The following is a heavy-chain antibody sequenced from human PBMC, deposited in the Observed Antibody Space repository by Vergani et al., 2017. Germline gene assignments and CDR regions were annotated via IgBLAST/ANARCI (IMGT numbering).Heavy chain of an antibody. D-gene: IGHD5-18*01. V-gene: IGHV4-39*07. CDR3: ARDQPRIQLWLNWFDP. J-gene: IGHJ5*02. Sequence: QLQLQESGPGLVKPSEPLSLTCTVSGGSISSSSYYWGWIRQPPGKGLEWIGSIYYSGSTYYNPSLKSRVTISVDTSKNQFSLKLSSVTAADTAVYYCARDQPRIQLWLNWFDPWGQGTLVTVSS. CDR1: GGSISSSSYY. CDR2: IYYSGST.